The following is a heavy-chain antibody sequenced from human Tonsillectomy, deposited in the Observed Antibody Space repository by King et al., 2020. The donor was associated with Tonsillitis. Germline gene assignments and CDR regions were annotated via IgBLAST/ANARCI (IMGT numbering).Heavy chain of an antibody. CDR2: ISSSGGSI. J-gene: IGHJ6*02. CDR3: AREGATVVRDWERYHYYGMDV. V-gene: IGHV3-11*01. Sequence: QVQLVESGGGLVKPGGSLRLSCEASGFIFSDSASGFAFSDYHMSWIRQAPGKGLQWVSYISSSGGSIYYADSVKGRFTVSRDNAKNSVFLQMNSLRAEDTAVYYCAREGATVVRDWERYHYYGMDVWGQGTTVTVSS. CDR1: GFAFSDYH. D-gene: IGHD1-26*01.